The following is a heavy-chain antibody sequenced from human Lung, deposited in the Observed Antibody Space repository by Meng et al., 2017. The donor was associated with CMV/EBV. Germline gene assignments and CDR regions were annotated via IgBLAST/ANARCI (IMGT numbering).Heavy chain of an antibody. Sequence: ASVKVSXKASGYTFTSYGISWVRQAPGQGLEWMGWNSAYNGNTNYAQKFQGRVTMTTDASTSTAYMELRSLRSDDTAMYFCARADYLLVHYYYYGMDVWGQGNXVNGSS. CDR3: ARADYLLVHYYYYGMDV. CDR1: GYTFTSYG. CDR2: NSAYNGNT. D-gene: IGHD4/OR15-4a*01. V-gene: IGHV1-18*01. J-gene: IGHJ6*02.